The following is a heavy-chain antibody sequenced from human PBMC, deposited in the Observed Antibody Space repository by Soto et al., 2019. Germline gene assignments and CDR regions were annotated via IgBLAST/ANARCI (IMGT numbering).Heavy chain of an antibody. CDR2: IIVDSGNT. CDR1: GFTFADSA. J-gene: IGHJ4*02. V-gene: IGHV1-58*01. CDR3: ATANNTSPFDY. D-gene: IGHD1-26*01. Sequence: VASVRVSCKASGFTFADSAVQWVRQARGQSLEWIGRIIVDSGNTKSAEKFTERVSMSWDMSTSTAFMELRSLSSDDTAVYYCATANNTSPFDYWGLGTLVTVS.